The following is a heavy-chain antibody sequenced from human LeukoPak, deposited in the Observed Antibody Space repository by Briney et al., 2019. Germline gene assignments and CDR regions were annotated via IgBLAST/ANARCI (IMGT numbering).Heavy chain of an antibody. D-gene: IGHD6-13*01. J-gene: IGHJ6*02. CDR2: ISAYNGNT. CDR3: ARDPDPPAWYSSSWYYYYYGMDV. V-gene: IGHV1-18*01. CDR1: GYTFTSYG. Sequence: EASVTVSCKASGYTFTSYGISWVRQAPGQGLEWMGWISAYNGNTNYAQKLQGRVTMTTDTSTSTAYMELRSLRSDDTAVYYCARDPDPPAWYSSSWYYYYYGMDVWGQGTTVTVSS.